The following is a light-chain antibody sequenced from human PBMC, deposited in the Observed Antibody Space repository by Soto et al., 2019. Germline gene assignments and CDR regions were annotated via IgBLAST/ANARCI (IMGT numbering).Light chain of an antibody. V-gene: IGKV3-20*01. J-gene: IGKJ3*01. CDR2: GAS. CDR1: QSVSSSY. Sequence: EIVLTQSPGTLSLSPGERATLSCRASQSVSSSYLAWYQQKPGQAPRLLIYGASSRATGIPDRFSGSGSGTDFTLTISRLEPEDFAVYYCQQYGSSTGVTFGLRTKVDIK. CDR3: QQYGSSTGVT.